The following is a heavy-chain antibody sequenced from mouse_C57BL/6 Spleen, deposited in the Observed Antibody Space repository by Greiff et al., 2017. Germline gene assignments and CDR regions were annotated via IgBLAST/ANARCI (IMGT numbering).Heavy chain of an antibody. J-gene: IGHJ2*01. V-gene: IGHV1-64*01. CDR2: LHPNSGST. Sequence: QVQLQQPGAELVKPGASVKLSCKASGYTFTSYWMHWVKQRPGKGLEWIGMLHPNSGSTNYNEKFKSKATLTVDKSSSTTYMQLSSLTSEDSAFYSSASANWDPFDDWGKGTTLTVSS. D-gene: IGHD4-1*02. CDR1: GYTFTSYW. CDR3: ASANWDPFDD.